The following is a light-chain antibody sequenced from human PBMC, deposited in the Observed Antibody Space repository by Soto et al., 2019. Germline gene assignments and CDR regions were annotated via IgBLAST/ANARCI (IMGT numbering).Light chain of an antibody. J-gene: IGLJ2*01. V-gene: IGLV1-44*01. CDR2: RNN. CDR3: AAWDDSLSGPV. CDR1: SSNIASNT. Sequence: QAVVTQPPSASGTPGQRVTISCSGSSSNIASNTVNWYQQLPGAAPKVLIYRNNQRPSGVPDRFSASKSGTSASLAISGLQSEDEADYYCAAWDDSLSGPVFGGGTKLTVL.